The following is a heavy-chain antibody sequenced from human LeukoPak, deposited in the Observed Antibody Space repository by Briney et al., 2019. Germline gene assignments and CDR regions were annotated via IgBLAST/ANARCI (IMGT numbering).Heavy chain of an antibody. CDR3: ATRGEGVTYFY. D-gene: IGHD2/OR15-2a*01. J-gene: IGHJ4*02. CDR2: IIPILGIA. Sequence: ASVKVSCKASGGTFSSYTISWVRQAPGQGLEWMGRIIPILGIANYAQKFQGRVMITADKSTSTAYMELSSLRSEDTAVYYCATRGEGVTYFYWGQGTLVTVSS. CDR1: GGTFSSYT. V-gene: IGHV1-69*02.